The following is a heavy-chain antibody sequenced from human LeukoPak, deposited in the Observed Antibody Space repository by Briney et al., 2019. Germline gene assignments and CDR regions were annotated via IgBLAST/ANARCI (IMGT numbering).Heavy chain of an antibody. J-gene: IGHJ4*02. D-gene: IGHD6-19*01. CDR2: INPSGGST. CDR1: GYTFTSYY. V-gene: IGHV1-46*01. Sequence: ASVKVSCKASGYTFTSYYMRWVRQAPGQGLEWMGIINPSGGSTSYAQKFQGRVTMTRDTSTSTAYMELSSLRSEDTAVYYCARDGYGIAVAGSFDYWGQGTLVTVSS. CDR3: ARDGYGIAVAGSFDY.